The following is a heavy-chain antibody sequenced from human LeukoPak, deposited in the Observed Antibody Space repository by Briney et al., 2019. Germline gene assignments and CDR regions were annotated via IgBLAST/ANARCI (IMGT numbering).Heavy chain of an antibody. Sequence: GGSLRLSCAASGFTFSSYSMNWVRQAPGKGLEWVSSISSSSSYIYYADSVKGRFTISRDNAKNSLYLQMNSLRAEDTAVYYCARAFGYDSSGYYYVQYYYYYYGMDVWGQGTTVTVSS. CDR3: ARAFGYDSSGYYYVQYYYYYYGMDV. D-gene: IGHD3-22*01. V-gene: IGHV3-21*04. CDR2: ISSSSSYI. CDR1: GFTFSSYS. J-gene: IGHJ6*02.